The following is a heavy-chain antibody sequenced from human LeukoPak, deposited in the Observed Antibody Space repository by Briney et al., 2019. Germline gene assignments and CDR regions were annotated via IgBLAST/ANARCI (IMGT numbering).Heavy chain of an antibody. Sequence: PGGSLRLSCAASGFTFSSYAMHWVRQAPGKGLEWVAVISYDGSNKYYADSVKGRFTISRDNSKNTLYLQMNSLRIEDTAVYYCASFPLKDTGMLWYKDVWGKGTTVTVSS. CDR2: ISYDGSNK. CDR1: GFTFSSYA. V-gene: IGHV3-30*04. J-gene: IGHJ6*03. CDR3: ASFPLKDTGMLWYKDV. D-gene: IGHD5-18*01.